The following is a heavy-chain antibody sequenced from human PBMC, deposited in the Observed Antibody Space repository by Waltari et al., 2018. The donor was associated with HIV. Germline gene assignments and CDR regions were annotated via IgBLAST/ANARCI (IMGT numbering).Heavy chain of an antibody. V-gene: IGHV1-3*01. CDR2: INAGNGNT. J-gene: IGHJ4*02. CDR3: ARAWARYYYDSSGYAAFDY. D-gene: IGHD3-22*01. CDR1: GYTFPIYA. Sequence: QVQLVQSGAEVKKTGASVQVSCMASGYTFPIYAMPWVSQAPGKMLAWMGWINAGNGNTKYSQKFQGRVTITRDTSASTAYMELSSLGSEDTAVYYCARAWARYYYDSSGYAAFDYWGQGTLVTVSS.